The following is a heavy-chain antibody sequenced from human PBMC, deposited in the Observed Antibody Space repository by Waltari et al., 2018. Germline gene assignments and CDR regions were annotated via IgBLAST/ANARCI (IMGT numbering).Heavy chain of an antibody. Sequence: QVQLQESGPGLVKPSETLSLTCAVSGYSISSGYYWGWIRQPPGKGLEWIGSIYHSGSTYYNPSLKGRVTISVDTSKNQFSLKLSSVTAADTAVYYCARGTYDYVWGSYRTPNYFDYWGQGTLVTVSS. CDR2: IYHSGST. CDR3: ARGTYDYVWGSYRTPNYFDY. J-gene: IGHJ4*02. D-gene: IGHD3-16*02. V-gene: IGHV4-38-2*01. CDR1: GYSISSGYY.